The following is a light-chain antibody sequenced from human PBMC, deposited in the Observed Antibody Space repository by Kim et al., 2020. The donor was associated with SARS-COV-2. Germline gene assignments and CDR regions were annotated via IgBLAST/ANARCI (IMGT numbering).Light chain of an antibody. CDR3: QVWDNSIVV. Sequence: SYELTQPLSVSVALGQTARITCDANNIGSKNVHWYQQQPGQAPVVVIYRDTNRPSGIPERFSGSNSGNTATLTISRAQAGDEADYYCQVWDNSIVVFGGGTKLTVL. CDR2: RDT. V-gene: IGLV3-9*01. J-gene: IGLJ2*01. CDR1: NIGSKN.